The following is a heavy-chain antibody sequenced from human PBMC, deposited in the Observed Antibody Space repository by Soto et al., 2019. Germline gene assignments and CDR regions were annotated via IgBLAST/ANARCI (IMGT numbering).Heavy chain of an antibody. J-gene: IGHJ6*02. CDR1: GFTFSGSV. CDR3: TRSNDERYYYVMDV. V-gene: IGHV3-73*02. D-gene: IGHD1-1*01. Sequence: EVQLVESGGGLVQPGGSLKLSCAASGFTFSGSVMHWVRQASGKGLEWVGHIRSKPNSYATAYAASGEGRFTISRDDSTNTAYLKMNSLKTEDTAVYYCTRSNDERYYYVMDVWGQGTTVTVSS. CDR2: IRSKPNSYAT.